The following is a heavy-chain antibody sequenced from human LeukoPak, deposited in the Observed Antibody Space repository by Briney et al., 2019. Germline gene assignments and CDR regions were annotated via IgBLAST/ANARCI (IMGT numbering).Heavy chain of an antibody. V-gene: IGHV1-69*05. J-gene: IGHJ4*02. CDR2: IIPIFGTA. CDR1: GGTFSSYA. CDR3: ARDLVPLXVRGVXXY. D-gene: IGHD3-10*01. Sequence: GSSVKVSCKASGGTFSSYAISWVRQAPGQGLEWMGRIIPIFGTANYAQKLQGRVTMTTDTSTSTAYMELRSLRSDDTAVYYCARDLVPLXVRGVXXYWGQGTLVXXXS.